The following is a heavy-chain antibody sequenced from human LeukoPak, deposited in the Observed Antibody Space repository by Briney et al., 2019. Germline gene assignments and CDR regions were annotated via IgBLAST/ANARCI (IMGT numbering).Heavy chain of an antibody. J-gene: IGHJ3*02. Sequence: ASVKVSCKASGYTFTKYGVSWVRQAPGQGLEWIGWINANNGNINYAQNLQGRVTVTTDTSTSTAYMELRSLRSDDTAVYYCARVPDIVVVVAAVPDAFDIWGQGTMVTVSS. CDR2: INANNGNI. CDR1: GYTFTKYG. D-gene: IGHD2-15*01. V-gene: IGHV1-18*04. CDR3: ARVPDIVVVVAAVPDAFDI.